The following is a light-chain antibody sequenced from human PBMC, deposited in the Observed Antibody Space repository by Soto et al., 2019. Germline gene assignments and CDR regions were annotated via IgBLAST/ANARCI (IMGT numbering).Light chain of an antibody. CDR3: QVWDSSSDHVV. CDR1: NIGSKS. V-gene: IGLV3-21*04. J-gene: IGLJ2*01. CDR2: YDN. Sequence: SYELTQPPSVSVAPGKTARITCGGNNIGSKSVHWYQQKPGQAPVLVIYYDNDRPSGIPERFSGSNSGNPATLTISRVEAGDEADYYCQVWDSSSDHVVFGGGTNLTVL.